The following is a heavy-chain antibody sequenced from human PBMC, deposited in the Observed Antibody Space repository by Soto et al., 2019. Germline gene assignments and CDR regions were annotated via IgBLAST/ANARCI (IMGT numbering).Heavy chain of an antibody. Sequence: ASVKVSCKASGGTFSSYTISWVRQAPGQGLEWMGRIIPILGIANYAQKFQGRVTITADKSTSTAYMELSSLRSEDTAVYYCARDGTIFGVVITFDYWGQGTLVTVSS. J-gene: IGHJ4*02. CDR1: GGTFSSYT. CDR2: IIPILGIA. V-gene: IGHV1-69*04. CDR3: ARDGTIFGVVITFDY. D-gene: IGHD3-3*01.